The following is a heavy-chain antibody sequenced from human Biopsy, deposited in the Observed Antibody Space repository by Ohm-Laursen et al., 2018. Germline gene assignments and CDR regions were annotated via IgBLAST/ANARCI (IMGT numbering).Heavy chain of an antibody. J-gene: IGHJ4*02. V-gene: IGHV3-15*01. D-gene: IGHD3-16*02. CDR1: GFTFTTAL. CDR2: IKGKTDGGTI. CDR3: TTYQY. Sequence: SLRLSCAASGFTFTTALMSWVRQAPGKGLEWVGRIKGKTDGGTIDYAASVKGRIIISRDDSKKTVYLQMNNLKTEDTGVYYCTTYQYWGQGTLVTVSS.